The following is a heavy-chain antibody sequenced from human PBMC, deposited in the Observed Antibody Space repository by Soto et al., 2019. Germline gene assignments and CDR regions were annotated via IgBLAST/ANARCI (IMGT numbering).Heavy chain of an antibody. CDR3: ARLSSVDSSGYYLDY. V-gene: IGHV4-31*03. Sequence: SETLSLTCTVSGGSISSGDYYWSWIRQHPGKGLEWIGYIYYSGSTHYSSSLKSRVTMSIDTSKNQFPLKLTSVTAADTAVYYCARLSSVDSSGYYLDYWGQGTLVTVSS. D-gene: IGHD3-22*01. CDR1: GGSISSGDYY. J-gene: IGHJ4*02. CDR2: IYYSGST.